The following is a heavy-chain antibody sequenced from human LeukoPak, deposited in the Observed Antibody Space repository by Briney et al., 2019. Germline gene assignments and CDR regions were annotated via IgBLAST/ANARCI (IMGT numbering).Heavy chain of an antibody. Sequence: GGSLRLSCAASGFTFSSYWMSWVRQAPGKGLEWVSAISGSGGSTYYADSVKGRFTISRDNSKNTLYLQMNSLRAEDTAVYYCAKSGERGSWYSIVDYYYYMDVWGKGTTVTVSS. V-gene: IGHV3-23*01. D-gene: IGHD6-13*01. CDR3: AKSGERGSWYSIVDYYYYMDV. CDR2: ISGSGGST. J-gene: IGHJ6*03. CDR1: GFTFSSYW.